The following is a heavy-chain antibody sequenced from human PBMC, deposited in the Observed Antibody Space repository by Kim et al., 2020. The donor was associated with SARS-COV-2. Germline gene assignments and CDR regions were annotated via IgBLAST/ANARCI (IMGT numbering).Heavy chain of an antibody. V-gene: IGHV3-23*01. D-gene: IGHD3-10*01. J-gene: IGHJ4*02. Sequence: GITYSADSLKVRFTISRDKSTNTLYMPMNSLRAEDTGVYYCAKGSGSFDYWGQGTLVTVSS. CDR3: AKGSGSFDY. CDR2: GIT.